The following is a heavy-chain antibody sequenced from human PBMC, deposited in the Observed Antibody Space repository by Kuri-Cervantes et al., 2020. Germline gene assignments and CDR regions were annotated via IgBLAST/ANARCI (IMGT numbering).Heavy chain of an antibody. CDR2: ISSDESSK. CDR1: GFTFTTYA. J-gene: IGHJ4*02. CDR3: ARVLLYYDILTGYYKSGYFDY. Sequence: GESLKISCAASGFTFTTYAMHWVRQAPGKGLALVAVISSDESSKIYADSVKGRFTISRDNAKNSLYLQMNSLRAEDTAVYYCARVLLYYDILTGYYKSGYFDYWGQGTLVTVSS. D-gene: IGHD3-9*01. V-gene: IGHV3-30*07.